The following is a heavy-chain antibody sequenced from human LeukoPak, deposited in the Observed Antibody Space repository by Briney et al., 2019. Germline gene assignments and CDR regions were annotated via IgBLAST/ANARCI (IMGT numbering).Heavy chain of an antibody. Sequence: SETLSLTCAVYGGSFSNYYWSWIRQPAGKGREWIGEINHSGRTNYNPSLKSRFTIPVDTSKIQFSLKLSSVTAADTAVYYCARLGYSLRYWGQGTLVTVSS. CDR2: INHSGRT. V-gene: IGHV4-34*01. D-gene: IGHD6-13*01. CDR3: ARLGYSLRY. CDR1: GGSFSNYY. J-gene: IGHJ4*02.